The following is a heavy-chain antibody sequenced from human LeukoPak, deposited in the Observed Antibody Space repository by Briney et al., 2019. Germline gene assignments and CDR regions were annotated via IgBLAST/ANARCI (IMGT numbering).Heavy chain of an antibody. D-gene: IGHD3-10*01. Sequence: SETLSLTCTVPGYSISSGYYWGWIRQPPGKGLEWIGSIYHSGSTYYNPSLKSRVTTSVDTSKNQFSLKLSSVTAADTAVYYCAGASYGSGSYGGYYFDYWGQGTLVTVSS. V-gene: IGHV4-38-2*02. J-gene: IGHJ4*02. CDR2: IYHSGST. CDR1: GYSISSGYY. CDR3: AGASYGSGSYGGYYFDY.